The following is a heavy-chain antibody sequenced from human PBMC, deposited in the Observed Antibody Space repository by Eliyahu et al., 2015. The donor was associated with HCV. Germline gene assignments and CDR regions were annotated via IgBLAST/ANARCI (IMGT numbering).Heavy chain of an antibody. J-gene: IGHJ4*02. V-gene: IGHV1-69*01. D-gene: IGHD3-3*01. CDR3: ASRGREEIFGELLGDY. CDR2: IIPIFGTA. CDR1: GGTFSXYA. Sequence: QVQLVQSGAEVKKPGSSVKVSCKASGGTFSXYAISWVRQAPGQGLEWMGGIIPIFGTANYAQKFQGRVTITADESTSTAYMELSSLRSEDTAVYYCASRGREEIFGELLGDYWGQGTLVTVSS.